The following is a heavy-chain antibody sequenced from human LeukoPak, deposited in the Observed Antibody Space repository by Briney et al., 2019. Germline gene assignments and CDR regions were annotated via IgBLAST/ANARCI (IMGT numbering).Heavy chain of an antibody. CDR3: ASKSRGDYYDSRSRAFDI. J-gene: IGHJ3*02. CDR1: GFSFSSHG. D-gene: IGHD3-22*01. CDR2: IWYDGSNK. Sequence: GRSLRLSCAASGFSFSSHGMHWVRQAPGKGLEWVALIWYDGSNKYYADSVKGRFTISRDNFKNTLYLQMNSLRAEDTAVYYCASKSRGDYYDSRSRAFDIWGQGTMVTVSS. V-gene: IGHV3-30*19.